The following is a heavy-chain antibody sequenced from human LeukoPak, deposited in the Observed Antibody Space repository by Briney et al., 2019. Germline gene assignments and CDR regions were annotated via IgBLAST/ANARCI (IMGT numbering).Heavy chain of an antibody. V-gene: IGHV4-38-2*02. CDR3: VRGMATPFDY. Sequence: SETLSLTCTDSGYSISSGYYWGWIRQPPGKGLEWIGSIYHSGSTYYNPSLKSRVTISVDTSKNQFSLKLSSVTAADTAVYYCVRGMATPFDYWGQGTLVTVSS. D-gene: IGHD5-24*01. CDR1: GYSISSGYY. CDR2: IYHSGST. J-gene: IGHJ4*02.